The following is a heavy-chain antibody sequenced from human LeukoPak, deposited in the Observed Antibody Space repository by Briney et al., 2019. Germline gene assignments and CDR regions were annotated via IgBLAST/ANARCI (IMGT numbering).Heavy chain of an antibody. J-gene: IGHJ4*01. V-gene: IGHV3-7*01. Sequence: GGSLRLSCAASRFTFSSYWMSRVRQAPGRGLEWVANIKEDGSGKYYVDSVKGRFTISRDNAKTSLYLQMNSLRAEDTAVYYCARHLSGVTGYTYGRGIDYWGQGTLVTVSS. CDR1: RFTFSSYW. CDR2: IKEDGSGK. D-gene: IGHD5-18*01. CDR3: ARHLSGVTGYTYGRGIDY.